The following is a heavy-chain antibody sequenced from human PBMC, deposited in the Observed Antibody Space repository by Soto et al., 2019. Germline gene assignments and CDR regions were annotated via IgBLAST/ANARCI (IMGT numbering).Heavy chain of an antibody. CDR1: GGSFSGYY. CDR3: ARGGPDIVVVVAARVFDY. V-gene: IGHV4-34*01. J-gene: IGHJ4*02. Sequence: SETLSLTCAVYGGSFSGYYWSWIRQPPGKGLEWIGEINHSGSTNYNPSLKSRVTISVDTSKNQFSLKLSSVTAADTAVYYCARGGPDIVVVVAARVFDYWGQGTLVTVSS. D-gene: IGHD2-15*01. CDR2: INHSGST.